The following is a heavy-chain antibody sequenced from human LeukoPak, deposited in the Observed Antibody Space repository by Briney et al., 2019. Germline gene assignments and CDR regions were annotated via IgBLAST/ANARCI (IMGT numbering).Heavy chain of an antibody. CDR3: ARERGFYGAQYYFDY. Sequence: GGSPRLSCAASGFTFSSYSMNWVRQAPGKGLEWVSSISSSSSYIYYADSVKGRFTISRDNAKNSLYLQMNSLRAEDTAVYYCARERGFYGAQYYFDYWGQGTLVTVSS. D-gene: IGHD4-17*01. J-gene: IGHJ4*02. V-gene: IGHV3-21*01. CDR1: GFTFSSYS. CDR2: ISSSSSYI.